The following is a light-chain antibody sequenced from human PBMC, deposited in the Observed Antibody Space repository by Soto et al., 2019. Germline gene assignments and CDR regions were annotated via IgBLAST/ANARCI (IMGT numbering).Light chain of an antibody. V-gene: IGKV3-15*01. Sequence: EILLTQSPDTVSVSPGETATLSCRASQSLSSNLAWYQQKPGQAPRLLIFRASTRATGIPARFSATGSGTDFTLTISSLQSEDFATYYCQQYNSYSRTFGQGTKVDIK. CDR3: QQYNSYSRT. CDR1: QSLSSN. CDR2: RAS. J-gene: IGKJ1*01.